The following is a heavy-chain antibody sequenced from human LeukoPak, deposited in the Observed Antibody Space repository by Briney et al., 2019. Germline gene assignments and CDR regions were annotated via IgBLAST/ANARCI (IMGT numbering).Heavy chain of an antibody. CDR3: ARDRMTSSWYEIDY. Sequence: GGSLRLSCAASGFTFSSYWMSWVRQAPGKGLEWAANIKQDGSEKYYVDSVKGRFTISRDNAKNSLYLQMNSLRAEDTAVYYCARDRMTSSWYEIDYWGQGTLVTVSS. CDR2: IKQDGSEK. CDR1: GFTFSSYW. J-gene: IGHJ4*02. D-gene: IGHD6-13*01. V-gene: IGHV3-7*01.